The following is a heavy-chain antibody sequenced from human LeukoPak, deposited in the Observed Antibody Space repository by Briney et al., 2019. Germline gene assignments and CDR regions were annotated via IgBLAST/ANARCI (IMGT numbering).Heavy chain of an antibody. Sequence: ASVKVSCKASGYIFTSYYMHWVRQAPGQGLEWMGIINPSGGSTSYAQKFQGRVTMTRDTSTSTVYMELSSLRSEDTAVYYCARGDYYDSSGYRALLDYWGQGTLVTVSS. D-gene: IGHD3-22*01. CDR2: INPSGGST. CDR1: GYIFTSYY. CDR3: ARGDYYDSSGYRALLDY. J-gene: IGHJ4*02. V-gene: IGHV1-46*01.